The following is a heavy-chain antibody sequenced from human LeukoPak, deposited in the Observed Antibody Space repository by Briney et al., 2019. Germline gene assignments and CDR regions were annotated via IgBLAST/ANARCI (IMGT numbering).Heavy chain of an antibody. D-gene: IGHD4-17*01. CDR1: GYTFTGYY. V-gene: IGHV1-2*02. Sequence: APVKVSCKASGYTFTGYYMHWVRQAPGQGLEWMGWINPNSGGTNYAQKFQGRVTMTRDTSISTAYMELSRLRSDDTAVYYCAREKYGDYYYGMDVWGQGTTVTVSS. CDR2: INPNSGGT. CDR3: AREKYGDYYYGMDV. J-gene: IGHJ6*02.